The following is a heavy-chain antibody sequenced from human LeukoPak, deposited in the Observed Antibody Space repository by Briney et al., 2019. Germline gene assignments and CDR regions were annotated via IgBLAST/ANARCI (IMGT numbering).Heavy chain of an antibody. J-gene: IGHJ4*02. CDR2: ISYDGSNK. Sequence: GRSLRLSCAASGFTFSSYGMHWVRQAPGKGLEWVAVISYDGSNKYYADSVKGRFTISRDNSKNTLYLQMNSLRAEDTAVYYCAREDSYGYYFDYWGQGTLVTVSS. V-gene: IGHV3-30*03. D-gene: IGHD5-18*01. CDR1: GFTFSSYG. CDR3: AREDSYGYYFDY.